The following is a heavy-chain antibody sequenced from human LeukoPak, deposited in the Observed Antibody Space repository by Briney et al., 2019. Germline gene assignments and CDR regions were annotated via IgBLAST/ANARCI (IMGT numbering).Heavy chain of an antibody. V-gene: IGHV3-74*01. CDR2: INSDGSST. J-gene: IGHJ4*02. CDR3: ARGNSGVWWLLPSTQDYFDY. D-gene: IGHD5-12*01. Sequence: GGSLRLSCAVSGFTFSSYGMSWVRQAPGKGLVWVSRINSDGSSTSYADSVKGRFTISRDNAKNTLYLQMNSLRAEDTAVYYCARGNSGVWWLLPSTQDYFDYWGQGTLVTVSS. CDR1: GFTFSSYG.